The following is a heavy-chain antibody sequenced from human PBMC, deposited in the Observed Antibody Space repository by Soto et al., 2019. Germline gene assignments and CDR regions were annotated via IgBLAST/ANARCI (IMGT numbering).Heavy chain of an antibody. CDR2: SYYSGST. CDR3: ARPRSSGYAGEFDY. J-gene: IGHJ4*02. V-gene: IGHV4-31*03. D-gene: IGHD3-22*01. Sequence: SETLSLTCTVSGGSISSGGYYWSWIRQHPGKGMEWIGYSYYSGSTYYNPSLKSRVTISVDTSKNQFSLKLSSVTAADTAVYYCARPRSSGYAGEFDYWGQGILVTVSS. CDR1: GGSISSGGYY.